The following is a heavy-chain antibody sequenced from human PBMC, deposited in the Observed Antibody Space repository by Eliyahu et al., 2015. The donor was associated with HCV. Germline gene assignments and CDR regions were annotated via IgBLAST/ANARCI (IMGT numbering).Heavy chain of an antibody. V-gene: IGHV4-59*01. CDR1: XGSISSXY. Sequence: QVQLQESGPGLVKPSETLSLTCTXSXGSISSXYWSWIRQFPGKGLXWIGYIHYSGSTNHTPXLTSRVTISVDTSKNQFSLKLTSVTAADTAVYYCASGGGGIAVAGTGGWFDPWGQGTLVTVSS. D-gene: IGHD6-19*01. CDR2: IHYSGST. J-gene: IGHJ5*02. CDR3: ASGGGGIAVAGTGGWFDP.